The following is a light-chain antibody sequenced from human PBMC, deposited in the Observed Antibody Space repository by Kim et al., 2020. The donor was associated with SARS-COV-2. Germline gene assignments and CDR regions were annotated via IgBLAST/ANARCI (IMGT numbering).Light chain of an antibody. CDR2: EAT. J-gene: IGKJ2*01. Sequence: EIVMTQSPATLAVSPGETVTLSCRASRSLEATYGIKLAWYQLKAGQAPRLLISEATTRATGVPARFIGSGSVTDFSLTIRGLQFEDAAVYYCQQYKDWPPITFGQGTKLEI. CDR3: QQYKDWPPIT. V-gene: IGKV3-15*01. CDR1: RSLEATYGIK.